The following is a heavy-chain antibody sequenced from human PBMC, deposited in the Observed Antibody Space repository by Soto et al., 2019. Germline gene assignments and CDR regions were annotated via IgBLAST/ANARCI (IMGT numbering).Heavy chain of an antibody. D-gene: IGHD2-8*02. CDR2: ISSSGSTI. Sequence: GGSLRLSCAASGFTFSSYEMNWVRQAPGKGLEWVSYISSSGSTIYYADSVKGRFTISRDNAKNSLYLQMNSLRAEDTAVYSCPRHHTYLAVVSEYGLDVWGQGTTVTVSS. CDR3: PRHHTYLAVVSEYGLDV. J-gene: IGHJ6*02. V-gene: IGHV3-48*03. CDR1: GFTFSSYE.